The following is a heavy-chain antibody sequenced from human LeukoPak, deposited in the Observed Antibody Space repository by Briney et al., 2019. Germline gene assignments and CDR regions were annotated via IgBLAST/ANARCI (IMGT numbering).Heavy chain of an antibody. V-gene: IGHV3-74*01. CDR2: INTDGSTS. D-gene: IGHD3-22*01. CDR1: GFTFSSYW. Sequence: GGSLRVSCAASGFTFSSYWMHWVRQPPGKGPVWVSRINTDGSTSSYADSVKGRFTISRDNARNSLYLQMNSLRAEDTAVYYCARGGSVSGYYTTYWGQGTLVTVSS. CDR3: ARGGSVSGYYTTY. J-gene: IGHJ4*02.